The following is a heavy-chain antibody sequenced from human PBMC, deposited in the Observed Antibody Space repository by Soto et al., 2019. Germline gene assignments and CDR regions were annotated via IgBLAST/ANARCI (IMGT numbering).Heavy chain of an antibody. V-gene: IGHV4-34*01. J-gene: IGHJ4*02. CDR2: INHRGST. CDR1: GGSFSGYY. D-gene: IGHD4-17*01. Sequence: SETRSLTCAVYGGSFSGYYWSWIRQPPGKGREWSGEINHRGSTNYNPSLKSRVTISVDTSKNQFSLKLSSVNAADTAVYYCARGWYGDYGVTRFDYWGQGTLVTVSS. CDR3: ARGWYGDYGVTRFDY.